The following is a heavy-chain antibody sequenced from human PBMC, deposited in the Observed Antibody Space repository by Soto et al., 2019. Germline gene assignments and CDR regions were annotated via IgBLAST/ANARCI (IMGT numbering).Heavy chain of an antibody. D-gene: IGHD3-22*01. V-gene: IGHV3-74*01. CDR3: ARPRYDGSGTPFDY. CDR1: GFTFSSYW. J-gene: IGHJ4*02. CDR2: INGDGSTT. Sequence: EVQLVESGGGLVQPGGSLRLSCAASGFTFSSYWMHWVRQVPGKGLVWVSRINGDGSTTSYADSVRGRFTISRDNAKNTLYLQMNSLRAEDTAVYYCARPRYDGSGTPFDYWDQGTLVTVSS.